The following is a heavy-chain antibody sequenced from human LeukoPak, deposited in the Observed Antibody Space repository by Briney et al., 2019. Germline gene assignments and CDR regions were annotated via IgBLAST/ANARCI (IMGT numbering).Heavy chain of an antibody. Sequence: GSLRLSCAASGFMFSSYGMHWVRQAPGKGLEWVAFIRYDGSHKYYADSVKGRFTISRDNSKNTLYLQMNSLRAEDTAVYYCARGGFGVVIIAGARDAFDIWGQGTMVTVSS. J-gene: IGHJ3*02. CDR1: GFMFSSYG. V-gene: IGHV3-30*02. D-gene: IGHD3-3*01. CDR2: IRYDGSHK. CDR3: ARGGFGVVIIAGARDAFDI.